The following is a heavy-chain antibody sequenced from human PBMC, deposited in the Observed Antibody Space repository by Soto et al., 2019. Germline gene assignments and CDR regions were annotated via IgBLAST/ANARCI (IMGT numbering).Heavy chain of an antibody. V-gene: IGHV1-18*04. CDR2: ISGKNGNT. Sequence: QVQLVQSGVEVKKPGASVKVSCKASGYTFISHGITWVRRAPGQGLERMGWISGKNGNTNYAQKLQGRVTLTTDTSTSTAYLELRSLRSDDTAVYYCATVSSPIVVVPDSGMVVWGQGTTVTVSS. J-gene: IGHJ6*02. CDR1: GYTFISHG. D-gene: IGHD2-15*01. CDR3: ATVSSPIVVVPDSGMVV.